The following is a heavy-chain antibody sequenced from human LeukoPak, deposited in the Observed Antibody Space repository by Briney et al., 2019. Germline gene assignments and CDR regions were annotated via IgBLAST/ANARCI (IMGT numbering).Heavy chain of an antibody. D-gene: IGHD3-10*01. Sequence: GGSLRLSCAASGFTFSSYSMNWVRQAPGKGLEWVSSISSSSSYIYYADSVKGRFTISRDNAKNSLYLQMNSLRAEDTALYYCARAAHRTHYYGSGSYYNPIGYFDYWGQGTVVTVSS. V-gene: IGHV3-21*04. CDR1: GFTFSSYS. CDR3: ARAAHRTHYYGSGSYYNPIGYFDY. J-gene: IGHJ4*02. CDR2: ISSSSSYI.